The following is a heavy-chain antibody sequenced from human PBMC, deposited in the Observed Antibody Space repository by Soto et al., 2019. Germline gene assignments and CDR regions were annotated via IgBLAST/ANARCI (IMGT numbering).Heavy chain of an antibody. V-gene: IGHV3-13*01. CDR3: ARGGSRWDSFDY. D-gene: IGHD5-12*01. CDR2: IGTAGDT. J-gene: IGHJ4*02. Sequence: GGSLRLSCAASGFTFSSYDMHWVRQATGKGLEWVSAIGTAGDTYYPGSVKGRFTISRENAKNSLYLQMNSLRAEDTAVYYCARGGSRWDSFDYWGQGTLVTVSS. CDR1: GFTFSSYD.